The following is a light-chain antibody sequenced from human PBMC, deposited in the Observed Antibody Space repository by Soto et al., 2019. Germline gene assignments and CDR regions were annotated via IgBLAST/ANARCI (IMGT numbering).Light chain of an antibody. CDR3: GTWDTSLDAGV. J-gene: IGLJ2*01. CDR1: NSNIGTNY. Sequence: QSALTQSPSVSAAPGQRVTISCSGANSNIGTNYVSWYQHLPGTAPKLLVYEDDQRPSGIPDRFSGSKSGTSATLDITGLLTGDEAHYYFGTWDTSLDAGVFGGGTKLTVL. V-gene: IGLV1-51*02. CDR2: EDD.